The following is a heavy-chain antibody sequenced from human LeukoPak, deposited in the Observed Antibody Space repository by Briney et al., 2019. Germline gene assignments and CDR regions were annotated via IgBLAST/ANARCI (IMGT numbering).Heavy chain of an antibody. CDR2: IRYDGSNK. CDR1: GFTFSSYG. V-gene: IGHV3-30*02. CDR3: ANGPEPRHGGNFDY. Sequence: GGSLRLSCAASGFTFSSYGMHWVRQAPGKGLEWVAFIRYDGSNKYYADSVKGRFTISRDNSKNTLYLQMNSLRAEDTAVYYCANGPEPRHGGNFDYWGQGTLVTVSS. D-gene: IGHD4-23*01. J-gene: IGHJ4*02.